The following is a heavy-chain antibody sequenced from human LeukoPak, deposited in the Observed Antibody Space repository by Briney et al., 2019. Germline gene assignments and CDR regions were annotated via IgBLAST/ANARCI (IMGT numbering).Heavy chain of an antibody. D-gene: IGHD2-8*01. CDR1: GFTFSSYA. CDR3: ASELMVYAHY. Sequence: GGSLRLSCAASGFTFSSYAMHWVRQAPGKGLEWVVVISYDGSNKYYADSVKGRFTISRDNSKNTLYLQMNSLRAEDTAVYYCASELMVYAHYWGQGTLVTVSS. J-gene: IGHJ4*02. CDR2: ISYDGSNK. V-gene: IGHV3-30*01.